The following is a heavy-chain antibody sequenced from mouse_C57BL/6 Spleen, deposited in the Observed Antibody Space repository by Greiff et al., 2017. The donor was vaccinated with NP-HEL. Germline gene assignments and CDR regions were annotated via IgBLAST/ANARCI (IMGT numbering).Heavy chain of an antibody. D-gene: IGHD1-1*01. CDR3: ARYGDPWYFDV. CDR1: GYTFTSYW. J-gene: IGHJ1*03. V-gene: IGHV1-72*01. CDR2: FDPNSGGT. Sequence: QVQLQQPGAELVKPGASVKLSCKASGYTFTSYWMHWVKQRPGRGLEWIGRFDPNSGGTKYNEKFKSKATLTVDKPSSTAYMQLSSLTSEDSAVYYCARYGDPWYFDVWGTGATVTVSS.